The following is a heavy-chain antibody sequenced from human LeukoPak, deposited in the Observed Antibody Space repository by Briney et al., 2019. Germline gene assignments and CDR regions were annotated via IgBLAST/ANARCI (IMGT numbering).Heavy chain of an antibody. CDR3: AREFVDTAMGASYSYYYYGMDV. D-gene: IGHD5-18*01. Sequence: PSETLSLTCIVSGGSISSSSFYWGWIRQPPGKGLEWIGYIYYSGSTNYNPSLKSRVTISVDTSKNQFSLKLSSVTAADTAVYYCAREFVDTAMGASYSYYYYGMDVWGQGTTVTVSS. CDR1: GGSISSSSFY. V-gene: IGHV4-61*01. J-gene: IGHJ6*02. CDR2: IYYSGST.